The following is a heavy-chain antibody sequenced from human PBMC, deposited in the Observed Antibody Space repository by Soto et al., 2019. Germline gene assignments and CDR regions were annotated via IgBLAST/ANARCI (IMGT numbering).Heavy chain of an antibody. CDR3: ARADSGYAHGYYYYGMDV. V-gene: IGHV3-48*01. CDR1: GFTFSSYS. Sequence: GGSLRLSCAASGFTFSSYSMNWVRQAPGKGLEWVSYISSSSSTIYYADSVKGRFTISRDNAKNSPYLQMNSLRAEDTAVYYCARADSGYAHGYYYYGMDVWGQGTTVTVSS. J-gene: IGHJ6*02. D-gene: IGHD5-12*01. CDR2: ISSSSSTI.